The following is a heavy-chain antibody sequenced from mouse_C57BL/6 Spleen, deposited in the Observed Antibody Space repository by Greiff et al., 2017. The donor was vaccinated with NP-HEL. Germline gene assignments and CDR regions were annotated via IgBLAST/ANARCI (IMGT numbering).Heavy chain of an antibody. J-gene: IGHJ2*01. V-gene: IGHV1-61*01. CDR1: GYTFTSYW. CDR3: ARKRDYYGSSYYFDY. D-gene: IGHD1-1*01. CDR2: IYPSDSET. Sequence: VQLQQPGAELVRPGSSVKLSCKASGYTFTSYWMDWVKQRPGQGLEWIGNIYPSDSETHYNQKFKDKATLTVDKSSSTAYMQLSSLTSEDSAVYYCARKRDYYGSSYYFDYWGQGTTLTVSS.